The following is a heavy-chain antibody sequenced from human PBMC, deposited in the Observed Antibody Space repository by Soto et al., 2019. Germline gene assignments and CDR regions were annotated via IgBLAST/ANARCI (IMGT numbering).Heavy chain of an antibody. D-gene: IGHD6-19*01. V-gene: IGHV4-39*01. CDR3: ARHYIRGWDYFHY. CDR1: GGSIGTRNYY. J-gene: IGHJ4*02. Sequence: QLQLQESGPGLVKPSETLSLTCNVSGGSIGTRNYYWAWIRQPPGKGLEWIGSLYYSGSTHYNPSLKSPLPISVDPSNNQSSLKLTSVTAADTAVYYCARHYIRGWDYFHYWRQGPLVTVSS. CDR2: LYYSGST.